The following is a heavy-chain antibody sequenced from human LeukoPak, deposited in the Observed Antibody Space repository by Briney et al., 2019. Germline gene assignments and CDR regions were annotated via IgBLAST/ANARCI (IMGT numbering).Heavy chain of an antibody. V-gene: IGHV4-59*01. CDR2: IYYSGST. Sequence: SGTLSLTCTVSGGSISSYYWSWIRQPPGKGLEWIGYIYYSGSTNYNPSLKSRVTISVDTSKNQFSLKLSSVTAADTAVYYCARGWKEFDYWGQGTLVTVSS. CDR1: GGSISSYY. D-gene: IGHD1-1*01. J-gene: IGHJ4*02. CDR3: ARGWKEFDY.